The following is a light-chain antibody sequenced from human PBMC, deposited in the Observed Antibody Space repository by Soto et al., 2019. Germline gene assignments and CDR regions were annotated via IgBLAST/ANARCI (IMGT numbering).Light chain of an antibody. CDR3: QQYNNWAWT. CDR2: DAY. V-gene: IGKV1-5*01. Sequence: DIQIAQSPSTRSASVGDRVTITCLASQSVSSCLSYYHHKPGKAPKLMIYDAYSLESGVPSRFSGSGSGTEFTLTISSLQPDDFATYYCQQYNNWAWTLGQGTKVDI. J-gene: IGKJ1*01. CDR1: QSVSSC.